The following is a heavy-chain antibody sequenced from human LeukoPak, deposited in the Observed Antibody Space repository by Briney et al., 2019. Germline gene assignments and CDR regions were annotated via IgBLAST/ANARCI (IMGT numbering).Heavy chain of an antibody. CDR3: ARIVVVVPAVPGAFDI. Sequence: SETLSLTCTVSGGSISSYYWSWIRQPPGKGLEWIGYIYHSGSTYYNPSLKSRVTISVDRSKNQFSLKLSSVTAADTAVYYCARIVVVVPAVPGAFDIWGQGTMVTVSS. CDR1: GGSISSYY. CDR2: IYHSGST. V-gene: IGHV4-59*12. J-gene: IGHJ3*02. D-gene: IGHD2-2*01.